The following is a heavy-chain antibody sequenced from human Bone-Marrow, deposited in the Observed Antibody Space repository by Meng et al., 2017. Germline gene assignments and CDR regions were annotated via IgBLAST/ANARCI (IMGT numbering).Heavy chain of an antibody. CDR2: INHSGST. CDR1: GGSFSGYY. V-gene: IGHV4-34*01. CDR3: ARESNTYRFSVGRGKWFDP. Sequence: QVQLKKCGGALLKPPETLSLTCAVYGGSFSGYYWRWIRQPPGNGLEWIGEINHSGSTNYYPSLKSRVTISVDTSKNQFSLKLSSLTSADTAVYYCARESNTYRFSVGRGKWFDPWGQGTLVTVSS. J-gene: IGHJ5*02. D-gene: IGHD2/OR15-2a*01.